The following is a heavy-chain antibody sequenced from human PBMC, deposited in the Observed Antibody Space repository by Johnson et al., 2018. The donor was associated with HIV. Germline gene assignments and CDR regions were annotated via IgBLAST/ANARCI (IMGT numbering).Heavy chain of an antibody. J-gene: IGHJ3*02. CDR2: INWNGGRT. D-gene: IGHD3-10*01. Sequence: VQLVESGGGVVRPGGSLRLPCAASGFTFDDYGMSWVRQAPGKGLEWVSGINWNGGRTGYADSVKGRFTISRDNSKNTLYLQMNSLRAEDTAVYYCARAVTPFGDWEAFDIWGQGTMVTVSS. V-gene: IGHV3-20*04. CDR3: ARAVTPFGDWEAFDI. CDR1: GFTFDDYG.